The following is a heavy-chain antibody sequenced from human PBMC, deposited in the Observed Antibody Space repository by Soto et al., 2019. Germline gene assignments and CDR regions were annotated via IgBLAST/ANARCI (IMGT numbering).Heavy chain of an antibody. J-gene: IGHJ4*02. Sequence: QITLKESGPTLVRPTQTLTLTCTFSGFSLSTSVLGVGWIRQPPGKALEWLAVIYWNDDKRYSPSLNAGLTITKDTAKNPVVLTLTNMDPVDTATFSCAHTPSGWYLFDYWGQGTLVTVS. CDR1: GFSLSTSVLG. CDR3: AHTPSGWYLFDY. CDR2: IYWNDDK. V-gene: IGHV2-5*01. D-gene: IGHD6-19*01.